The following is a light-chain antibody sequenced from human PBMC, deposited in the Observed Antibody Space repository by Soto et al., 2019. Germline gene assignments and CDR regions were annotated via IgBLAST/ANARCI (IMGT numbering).Light chain of an antibody. CDR1: SSDIGSYNR. CDR3: NSFTTSSTYV. Sequence: QSVLTQPASVSGSPGQSITISCTGTSSDIGSYNRVSWYQQPSGTAPKLIIYEVNNRPSGVPDRFSGSKSGNTASLTISGLQAEDEADYYCNSFTTSSTYVFGTGTKLTVL. J-gene: IGLJ1*01. V-gene: IGLV2-18*02. CDR2: EVN.